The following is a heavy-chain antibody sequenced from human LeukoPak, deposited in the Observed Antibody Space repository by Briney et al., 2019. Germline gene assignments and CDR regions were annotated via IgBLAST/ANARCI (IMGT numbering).Heavy chain of an antibody. CDR1: GGSFSGYH. D-gene: IGHD5-18*01. CDR3: ARGSDTAMVTNYYMDV. V-gene: IGHV4-34*01. J-gene: IGHJ6*03. Sequence: PSETLSLTCAVYGGSFSGYHWSWIRQPPGKGLEWIGEINHSGSTNYNPSLKSRVTISVDTSKNQFSLKLSSVTAADTAVYYCARGSDTAMVTNYYMDVWGKGTTVTVSS. CDR2: INHSGST.